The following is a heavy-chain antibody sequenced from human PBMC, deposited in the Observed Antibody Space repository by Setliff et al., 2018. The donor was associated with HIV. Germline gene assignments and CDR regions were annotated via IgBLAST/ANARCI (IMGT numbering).Heavy chain of an antibody. CDR3: ARLGYNGYSTNY. CDR2: VNWNGGRV. Sequence: GGSLRLSCAASGFTFSSYGMNWVRQAPGKGLEWVSGVNWNGGRVGYADSVKGRFTVSRDNAKNSVYLQMNSLRVEDTGLYYCARLGYNGYSTNYWGQGIPVTVSS. V-gene: IGHV3-20*04. D-gene: IGHD5-12*01. CDR1: GFTFSSYG. J-gene: IGHJ4*02.